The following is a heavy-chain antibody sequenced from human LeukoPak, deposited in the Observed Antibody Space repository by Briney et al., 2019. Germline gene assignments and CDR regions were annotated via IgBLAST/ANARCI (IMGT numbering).Heavy chain of an antibody. V-gene: IGHV1-2*02. J-gene: IGHJ4*02. CDR2: INPNSGGT. D-gene: IGHD3-16*01. Sequence: ASVKVSCKASGYTFTGYYIHWVRQAPGQGLEWMGWINPNSGGTNYAQKFQGRVTMTRDTSIGTAYMELSRLRSDDTAVYYCARDNDSRDPPHFDYWGQGTLVTVSS. CDR1: GYTFTGYY. CDR3: ARDNDSRDPPHFDY.